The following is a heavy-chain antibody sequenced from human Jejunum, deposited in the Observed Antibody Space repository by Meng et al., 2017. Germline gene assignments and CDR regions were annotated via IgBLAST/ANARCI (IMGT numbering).Heavy chain of an antibody. V-gene: IGHV4-61*08. J-gene: IGHJ4*02. Sequence: QVRLQGSGPGLVSPSGTLSLTCAVSGGSVSRAGYQWGWIRQPPGKGLEWIGYASTNYNPSLKSRVTISLGTSRNQFSLSLSSVTAADTAVYYCARDHMGSLDYWGQGILVTVSS. CDR1: GGSVSRAGYQ. D-gene: IGHD1-26*01. CDR2: AST. CDR3: ARDHMGSLDY.